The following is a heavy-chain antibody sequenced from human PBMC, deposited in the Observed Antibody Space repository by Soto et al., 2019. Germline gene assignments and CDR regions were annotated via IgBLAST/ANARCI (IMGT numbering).Heavy chain of an antibody. CDR1: GGSNIRDGYY. CDR3: ARLVYDTRLNYMYFDF. D-gene: IGHD2-8*01. J-gene: IGHJ4*02. Sequence: SETLSLTCTVSGGSNIRDGYYWSWIRQHPGKGLEYIGEIFHDGTANYYPSFERRVAISVDTSKNQFSLKLTSVTAADTAIYFCARLVYDTRLNYMYFDFWGQGALVTVSS. CDR2: IFHDGTA. V-gene: IGHV4-31*03.